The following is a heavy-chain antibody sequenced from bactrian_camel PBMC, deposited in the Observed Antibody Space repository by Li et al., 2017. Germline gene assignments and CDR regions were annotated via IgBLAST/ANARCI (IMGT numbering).Heavy chain of an antibody. CDR1: GFTFSSYW. CDR3: TAHYSTTGRTCEPSSSTFDD. J-gene: IGHJ4*01. D-gene: IGHD7*01. Sequence: HVQLVESGGGLVQPGGSLRLSCTASGFTFSSYWMYWVRQAPGKGLEWVSAIHSGGRITYYADSVKGRFTISRDNAKNTLYLQLNSLKPEDTAMYYCTAHYSTTGRTCEPSSSTFDDWGAGTQVTVS. V-gene: IGHV3S1*01. CDR2: IHSGGRIT.